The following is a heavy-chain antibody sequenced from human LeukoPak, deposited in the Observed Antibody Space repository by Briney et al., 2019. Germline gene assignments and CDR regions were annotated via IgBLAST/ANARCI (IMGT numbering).Heavy chain of an antibody. D-gene: IGHD7-27*01. J-gene: IGHJ4*02. CDR3: ARGLLTGVR. V-gene: IGHV3-11*01. CDR1: GFTFSDYY. CDR2: TTNTGNTI. Sequence: GGSLRLSCAASGFTFSDYYMTWIRQAPGKGLEWVSYTTNTGNTIYYADSMKGRFTISRDNAKNSLYLQMNSLRVEDTAVYYCARGLLTGVRWGQGTLVTVSS.